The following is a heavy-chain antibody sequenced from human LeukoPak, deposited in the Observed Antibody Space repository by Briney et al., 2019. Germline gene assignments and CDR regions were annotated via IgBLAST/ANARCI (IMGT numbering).Heavy chain of an antibody. D-gene: IGHD3-22*01. V-gene: IGHV3-53*01. CDR2: IYSGGTT. J-gene: IGHJ4*02. CDR1: GFSFSTYW. Sequence: GSLRLSCAASGFSFSTYWMSWVRQAPGKGLEWVSVIYSGGTTYYADSVKGRFTVSRDNSKSTVYLQMNSLRAEDTAVYYCARGRWVYDSSGFYSDYWGQGTLVTVSS. CDR3: ARGRWVYDSSGFYSDY.